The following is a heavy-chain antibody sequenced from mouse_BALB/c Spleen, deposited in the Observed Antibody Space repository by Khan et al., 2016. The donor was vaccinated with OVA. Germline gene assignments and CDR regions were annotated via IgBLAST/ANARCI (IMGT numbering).Heavy chain of an antibody. V-gene: IGHV2-6-5*01. CDR2: IWGGGSI. CDR3: AKGVWSYYYTLDY. D-gene: IGHD2-10*01. Sequence: QVQLKQSGPGLVAPSQNLSITCTVSGFSLNDYGVSWIRQPPGKGLEWLGVIWGGGSIYYYSALKSRLSTSKDNSKNQVILKMSSLQRDDTAMFYCAKGVWSYYYTLDYWGQGTSVTVSS. J-gene: IGHJ4*01. CDR1: GFSLNDYG.